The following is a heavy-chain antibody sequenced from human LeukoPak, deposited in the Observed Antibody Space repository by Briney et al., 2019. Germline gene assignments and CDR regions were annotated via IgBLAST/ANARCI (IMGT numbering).Heavy chain of an antibody. CDR1: GFTFTNYD. J-gene: IGHJ5*02. V-gene: IGHV1-8*01. Sequence: ASVKVSCKATGFTFTNYDINWVRQATGQGLEWMGWMNPINGNTGYAQKFQGRVTMTRDTSISTAYMELRSLTSEDTAVYYCVRDGEGVAISVNYWFAPWGQGTQVTVSS. CDR2: MNPINGNT. D-gene: IGHD3-10*01. CDR3: VRDGEGVAISVNYWFAP.